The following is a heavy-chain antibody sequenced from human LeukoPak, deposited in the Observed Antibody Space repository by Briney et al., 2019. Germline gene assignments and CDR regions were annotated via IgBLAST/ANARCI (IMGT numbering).Heavy chain of an antibody. J-gene: IGHJ4*02. CDR1: GFTVSSNY. D-gene: IGHD7-27*01. CDR3: ARAITGVFDY. CDR2: IYSGGST. V-gene: IGHV3-66*01. Sequence: GGSLRLSCAASGFTVSSNYMSWVRQAPGKGLEWVSVIYSGGSTYYADSVKGRFTISRGNSKNTLYLQMNSLRAEDTAVYYCARAITGVFDYWGQGTLVTVSS.